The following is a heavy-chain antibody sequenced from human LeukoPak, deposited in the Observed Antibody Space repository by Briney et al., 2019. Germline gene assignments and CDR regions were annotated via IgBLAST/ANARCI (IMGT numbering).Heavy chain of an antibody. CDR3: ARVGSADISDY. J-gene: IGHJ4*02. CDR2: INPSGGST. CDR1: GYTFAGYY. Sequence: ASVKVSCKASGYTFAGYYIQWVRQAPGQGLEWMGIINPSGGSTSYAQKFQGRVTMTRDTSTSTVYMELSSLRSEDTAVYYCARVGSADISDYWGQGTLVTVSS. D-gene: IGHD2-15*01. V-gene: IGHV1-46*01.